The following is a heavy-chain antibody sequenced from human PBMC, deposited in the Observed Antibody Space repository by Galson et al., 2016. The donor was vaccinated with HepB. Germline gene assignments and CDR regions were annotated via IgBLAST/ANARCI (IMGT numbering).Heavy chain of an antibody. J-gene: IGHJ2*01. CDR2: INPSGGTT. CDR3: AIFTGRRYFEL. Sequence: SVKVSCKASGYTFTSYYMHWVRQAPGQGLEWMGIINPSGGTTRYAQKFQGRVTMTSDTSTSTVYMEVSSLRSDDTAVYYCAIFTGRRYFELWGRSTLVTVSS. D-gene: IGHD3-16*01. V-gene: IGHV1-46*01. CDR1: GYTFTSYY.